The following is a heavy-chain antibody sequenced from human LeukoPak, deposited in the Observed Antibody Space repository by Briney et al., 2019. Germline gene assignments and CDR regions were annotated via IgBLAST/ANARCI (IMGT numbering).Heavy chain of an antibody. CDR1: GFTFTNYW. CDR3: ARERVTTTSFDY. CDR2: LKQDGSEK. D-gene: IGHD2/OR15-2a*01. V-gene: IGHV3-7*01. Sequence: PGGSLRLSCAASGFTFTNYWMNWVRPAPGKGLEWVANLKQDGSEKNYVDSVKGRFTISRDNAKNSLYLQMNSLRVEDTAVYYCARERVTTTSFDYWGQGVLVTVPS. J-gene: IGHJ4*02.